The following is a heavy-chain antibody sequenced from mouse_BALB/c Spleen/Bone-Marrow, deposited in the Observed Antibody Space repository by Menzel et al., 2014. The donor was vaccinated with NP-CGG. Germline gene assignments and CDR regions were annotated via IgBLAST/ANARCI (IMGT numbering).Heavy chain of an antibody. J-gene: IGHJ3*01. Sequence: EVQLQQSGGGLVQPGGSLKLSCAASGFDFSRYWMSWVRQAPGKGLEWIGEINPDSSTINYTPSLKDKFIISRDNAKNTLYLQMSKVRSEDTALYYCARGDWAWFVYWGQGTLSLSLQ. D-gene: IGHD4-1*01. CDR3: ARGDWAWFVY. V-gene: IGHV4-1*02. CDR1: GFDFSRYW. CDR2: INPDSSTI.